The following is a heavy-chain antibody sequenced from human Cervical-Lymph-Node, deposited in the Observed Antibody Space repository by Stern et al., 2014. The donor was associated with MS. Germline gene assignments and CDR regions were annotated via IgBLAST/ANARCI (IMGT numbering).Heavy chain of an antibody. CDR2: IYPGDSDT. CDR3: ARSGYCSGGSCYSPYYYGMDV. J-gene: IGHJ6*02. CDR1: GYSFTSYW. V-gene: IGHV5-51*01. D-gene: IGHD2-15*01. Sequence: EVQLVESGAEVKKPGESLKISCKGSGYSFTSYWIGWVRQMPGKGLEWMGIIYPGDSDTRYSPSFQGQVTISADKSISTAYLQWSSLKASDTAMYYCARSGYCSGGSCYSPYYYGMDVWGQGTTVTVSS.